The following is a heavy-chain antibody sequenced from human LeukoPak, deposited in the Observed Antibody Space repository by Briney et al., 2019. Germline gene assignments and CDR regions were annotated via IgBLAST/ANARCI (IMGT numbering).Heavy chain of an antibody. D-gene: IGHD2-2*01. V-gene: IGHV3-23*01. CDR3: AKGYQPPYYHSMDV. CDR2: ISGSGGST. Sequence: GGSLRLSCAVSGFTFRNSGMTWVRQAPGKGLEWVSGISGSGGSTNYGGSVKGRFTISRDNSKNTLYLQMNSLRAEETAIYYCAKGYQPPYYHSMDVWGKGTTVTISS. J-gene: IGHJ6*03. CDR1: GFTFRNSG.